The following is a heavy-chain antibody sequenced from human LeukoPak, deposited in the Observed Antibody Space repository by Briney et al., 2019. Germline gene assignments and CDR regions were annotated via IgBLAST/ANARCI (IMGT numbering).Heavy chain of an antibody. CDR1: GGSISSYY. CDR3: ARVVGYCSSTSCHNWFDP. J-gene: IGHJ5*02. D-gene: IGHD2-2*01. Sequence: SETLSLTCTVSGGSISSYYWSWIRQPPGKGLEWIGYIYYSGSTNYNPSLKSRVTISVDTSKNQFSLKLSSVTAADTAVYYCARVVGYCSSTSCHNWFDPWGQGTLVTVSP. V-gene: IGHV4-59*01. CDR2: IYYSGST.